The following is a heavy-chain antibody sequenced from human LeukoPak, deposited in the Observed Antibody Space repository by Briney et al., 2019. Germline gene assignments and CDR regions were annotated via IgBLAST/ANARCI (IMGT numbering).Heavy chain of an antibody. Sequence: SETLSLTCAVYGGSFSGYYWIWIRQPPGKGLEWIGEINHSGSTNYNPSLKSRVTISVDTSKNQFSLKLSSVTAADTAVYYCARGPSDGSNSSFDYWGQGTLVTVSP. V-gene: IGHV4-34*01. D-gene: IGHD5-24*01. CDR2: INHSGST. CDR1: GGSFSGYY. J-gene: IGHJ4*02. CDR3: ARGPSDGSNSSFDY.